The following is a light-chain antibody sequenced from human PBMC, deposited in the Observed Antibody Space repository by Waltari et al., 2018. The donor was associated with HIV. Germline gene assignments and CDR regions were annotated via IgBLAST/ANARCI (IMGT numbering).Light chain of an antibody. V-gene: IGLV2-14*01. Sequence: QSALTQPASVSGSPGQSITLPCTGTSSDFGGYNSVSWYQQHPGKAPKLMIYDVSNRPSGVSNRFSGSKSGNTASLTISGLQAEDEADYYCSSYTSTYVFGTGTKVTVL. J-gene: IGLJ1*01. CDR2: DVS. CDR3: SSYTSTYV. CDR1: SSDFGGYNS.